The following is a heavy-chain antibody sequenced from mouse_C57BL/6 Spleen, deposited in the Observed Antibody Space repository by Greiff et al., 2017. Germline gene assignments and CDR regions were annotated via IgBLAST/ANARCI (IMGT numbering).Heavy chain of an antibody. Sequence: VQLQQSGAELVRPGASVTLSCKASGYTFTDYEMHWVKQTPVHGLEWIGAIDPETGGTAYNQKFKGKAILTADKSSSTAYMELRSLASEDSAVYYCSPPFHYYCCSYGYWGQGTTLTVSS. V-gene: IGHV1-15*01. J-gene: IGHJ2*01. D-gene: IGHD1-1*01. CDR3: SPPFHYYCCSYGY. CDR1: GYTFTDYE. CDR2: IDPETGGT.